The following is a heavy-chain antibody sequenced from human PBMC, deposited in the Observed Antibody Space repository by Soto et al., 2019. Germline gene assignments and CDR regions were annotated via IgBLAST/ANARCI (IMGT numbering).Heavy chain of an antibody. CDR3: VRDYGRSYFDY. V-gene: IGHV3-7*03. CDR1: GFTFITYW. Sequence: GGSLRLSCATSGFTFITYWMTWVRQAPGKGLEWVANIKQDGSEKYYVDSVKGRFTISRDNAKNSVYLQMNSLRAEDTAVYYCVRDYGRSYFDYWGQGTLVTVSS. CDR2: IKQDGSEK. J-gene: IGHJ4*02. D-gene: IGHD3-16*01.